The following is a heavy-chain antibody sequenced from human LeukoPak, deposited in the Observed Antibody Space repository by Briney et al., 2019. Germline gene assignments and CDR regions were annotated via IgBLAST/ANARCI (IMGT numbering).Heavy chain of an antibody. Sequence: PGGSLRLSCAASGITFSTYSMNWVRQAPGKGLEWVSSISNTSSYIYYADSVKGRFTISRDNAKNSLYLQMNSLRAEDTAVYYCTRSTHVGITTHLDYWGQGTLVTVSS. CDR2: ISNTSSYI. J-gene: IGHJ4*02. CDR3: TRSTHVGITTHLDY. CDR1: GITFSTYS. V-gene: IGHV3-21*01. D-gene: IGHD3-3*01.